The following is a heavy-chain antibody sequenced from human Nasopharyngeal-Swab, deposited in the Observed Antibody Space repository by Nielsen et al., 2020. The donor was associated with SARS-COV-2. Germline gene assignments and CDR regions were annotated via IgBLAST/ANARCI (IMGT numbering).Heavy chain of an antibody. Sequence: GESLKISCAASGFIFSASAIHWVRQASGKGLEWVGRIGDKDHNYATTYGESVQGRFTISRDDSKNTAFLQMDSLKTEDTALYFCTTDLYFDYWGQGTLVTVSS. CDR3: TTDLYFDY. CDR2: IGDKDHNYAT. CDR1: GFIFSASA. J-gene: IGHJ4*02. V-gene: IGHV3-73*01.